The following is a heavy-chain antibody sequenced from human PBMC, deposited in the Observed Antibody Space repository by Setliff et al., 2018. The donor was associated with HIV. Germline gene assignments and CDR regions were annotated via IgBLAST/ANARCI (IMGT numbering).Heavy chain of an antibody. D-gene: IGHD4-17*01. J-gene: IGHJ4*02. CDR2: ISSSGSTI. V-gene: IGHV3-48*03. Sequence: GGSLRLSCAASGFTFSSYEMNWVRQAPGKGLEWVSYISSSGSTIYYADSVKGRFTISRDNSKNTLYLQMNSLRAEDTAVYYCAKFFGGYGDYMGFDYWGQGTLVTVSS. CDR3: AKFFGGYGDYMGFDY. CDR1: GFTFSSYE.